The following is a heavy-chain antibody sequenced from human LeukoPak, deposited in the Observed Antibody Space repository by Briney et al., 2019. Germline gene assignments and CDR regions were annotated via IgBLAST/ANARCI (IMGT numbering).Heavy chain of an antibody. CDR1: GFTFTSYA. CDR3: AKDTSILTGYYAFDY. D-gene: IGHD3-9*01. V-gene: IGHV3-23*01. Sequence: PGGSLRLSCAASGFTFTSYAMSWVRHAPGEGLEWLSAISGSGGSTYYADSVKGRFTISRDNSKNTLYLQMNRLRAEDTAVYYCAKDTSILTGYYAFDYWGQGTLVTVSS. J-gene: IGHJ4*02. CDR2: ISGSGGST.